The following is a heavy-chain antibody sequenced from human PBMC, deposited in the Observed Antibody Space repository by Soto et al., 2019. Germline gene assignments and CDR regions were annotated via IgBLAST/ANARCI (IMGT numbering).Heavy chain of an antibody. V-gene: IGHV3-21*01. CDR2: ISKSDYT. D-gene: IGHD2-2*01. Sequence: GGSLRLSCTVSGFAFNNYGISWGRQAPGKGLEWVSSISKSDYTYYSDSVKGRFTISRDNAKNSVSLQMNTLRVEDTAVYYCAREDSIIIPAVSDFWGQGTLVTVSS. CDR1: GFAFNNYG. J-gene: IGHJ4*02. CDR3: AREDSIIIPAVSDF.